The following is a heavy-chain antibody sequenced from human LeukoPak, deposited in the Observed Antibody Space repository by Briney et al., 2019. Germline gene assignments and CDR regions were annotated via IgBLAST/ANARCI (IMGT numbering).Heavy chain of an antibody. J-gene: IGHJ5*02. CDR1: GYTFTSYG. Sequence: GASVKVSCKASGYTFTSYGISWVRQAPGQGLEWMGWINPNSGGTNYAQKFQGWVTMTRDTSISTAYMELSRLRSDDTAVYYCARGGFGELPEWFDPWGQGTLVTVSS. D-gene: IGHD3-10*01. CDR3: ARGGFGELPEWFDP. V-gene: IGHV1-2*04. CDR2: INPNSGGT.